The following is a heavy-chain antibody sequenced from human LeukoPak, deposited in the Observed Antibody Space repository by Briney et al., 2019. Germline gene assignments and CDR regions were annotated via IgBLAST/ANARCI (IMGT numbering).Heavy chain of an antibody. Sequence: SVKVSCKASGFTFTSSAMQWVRQARGQRLEWIGWIVVGSGNTNYAQKFQERVTITRDMSTSTAYMKLSSLRSEDTAVYYCAVAPCSGGSCHPFDYWGQGTLVTVSS. D-gene: IGHD2-15*01. CDR2: IVVGSGNT. J-gene: IGHJ4*02. CDR3: AVAPCSGGSCHPFDY. CDR1: GFTFTSSA. V-gene: IGHV1-58*02.